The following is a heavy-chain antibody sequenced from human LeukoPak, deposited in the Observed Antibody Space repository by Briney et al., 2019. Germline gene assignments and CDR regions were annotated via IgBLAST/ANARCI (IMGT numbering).Heavy chain of an antibody. CDR2: FYTSGTT. J-gene: IGHJ6*03. V-gene: IGHV4-4*07. CDR1: GGSISSYY. CDR3: ARDGIMVYASYHYYYMDV. D-gene: IGHD2-8*01. Sequence: SETLSLTCTVSGGSISSYYWSWIRQPAGKRLEWIGRFYTSGTTNYNPSLKSRVTMSVDASKNQFSLKLSSVTAADTAVYYCARDGIMVYASYHYYYMDVWGKGTTVTVSS.